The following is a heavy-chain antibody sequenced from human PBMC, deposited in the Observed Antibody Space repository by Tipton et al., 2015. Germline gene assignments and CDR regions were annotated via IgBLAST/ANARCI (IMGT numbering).Heavy chain of an antibody. CDR3: AKDLGYGDYIGAFDI. D-gene: IGHD4-17*01. CDR2: ISWNSGSI. CDR1: GGSISSYY. V-gene: IGHV3-9*01. J-gene: IGHJ3*02. Sequence: TLSLTCTVSGGSISSYYWSWIRQPPGKGLEWVSGISWNSGSIGYADSVKGRFTISRDNAKNSLYLQMNSLRAEDTALYYCAKDLGYGDYIGAFDIWGQGTMVTVSS.